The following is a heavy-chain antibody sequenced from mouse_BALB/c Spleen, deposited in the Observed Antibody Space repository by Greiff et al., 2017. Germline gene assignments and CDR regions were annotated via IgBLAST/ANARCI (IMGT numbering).Heavy chain of an antibody. CDR2: INPSNGGT. V-gene: IGHV1S16*01. CDR3: TRGNYWYFDV. CDR1: GFNIKDTY. J-gene: IGHJ1*01. D-gene: IGHD2-1*01. Sequence: VQLQQSGAELVKPGASVKLSCTASGFNIKDTYMYWVKQRPGQGLEWIGGINPSNGGTNFNEKFKSKATLTVDKSSSTAYMQLSSLTSEDSAVYYCTRGNYWYFDVWGAGTTVTVSS.